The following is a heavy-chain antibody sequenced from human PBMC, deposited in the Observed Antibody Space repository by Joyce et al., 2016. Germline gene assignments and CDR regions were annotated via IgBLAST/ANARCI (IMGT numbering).Heavy chain of an antibody. CDR1: GYTFTSYD. J-gene: IGHJ5*02. V-gene: IGHV1-8*01. Sequence: QVQLVQSGAEVQKPGASVKVSCKASGYTFTSYDINWVRQATGQGLEWMAWMKPNSGNTGYAQKFQGRVTMTWNTSISTAYMEVSSLRSEDTAIYYCARERNFGDLSFDPWGQGTLVTVSS. D-gene: IGHD4-17*01. CDR3: ARERNFGDLSFDP. CDR2: MKPNSGNT.